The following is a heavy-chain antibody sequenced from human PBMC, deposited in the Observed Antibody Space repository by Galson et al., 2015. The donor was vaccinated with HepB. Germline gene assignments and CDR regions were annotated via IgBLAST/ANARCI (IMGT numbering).Heavy chain of an antibody. CDR3: ARVAGVGATSSGLKN. Sequence: LSLTCAVYGGSFSGYYWSWIRQPPGKGLEWIGEINHSGSTNYNPSLKSRVTISVDTSKNQFSLKLSSVTAADTAVYYCARVAGVGATSSGLKNWGQGTLVTVSS. CDR1: GGSFSGYY. D-gene: IGHD1-26*01. V-gene: IGHV4-34*01. CDR2: INHSGST. J-gene: IGHJ4*02.